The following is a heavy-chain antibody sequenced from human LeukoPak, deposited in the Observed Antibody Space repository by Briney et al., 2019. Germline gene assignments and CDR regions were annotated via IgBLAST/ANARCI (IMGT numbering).Heavy chain of an antibody. CDR3: VRGPQPYGDSGGRGFDF. CDR2: ISSDGDST. J-gene: IGHJ3*01. V-gene: IGHV3-64*02. D-gene: IGHD4-17*01. CDR1: GFTFSHYA. Sequence: PGESLRLSCFASGFTFSHYAMHWVRQAPGKGLKYVSVISSDGDSTSYADSVKDRFIISRDNSKSTLYLQMGSLTAEDLAVYFCVRGPQPYGDSGGRGFDFWGQGTMVTVSS.